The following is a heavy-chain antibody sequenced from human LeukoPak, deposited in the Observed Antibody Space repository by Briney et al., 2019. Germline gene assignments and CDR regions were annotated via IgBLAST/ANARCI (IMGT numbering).Heavy chain of an antibody. Sequence: SETLSLTCTVSGGSISSSSYYWGWIRQPPGKGLEWIGSIYYSGSTYYNPSLKSRVTISVDTSKNQLSLNLSSATAADTAVYYCARLYYDSSGYYQICYFDYWGQGTLVTVSS. CDR3: ARLYYDSSGYYQICYFDY. V-gene: IGHV4-39*01. J-gene: IGHJ4*02. CDR1: GGSISSSSYY. CDR2: IYYSGST. D-gene: IGHD3-22*01.